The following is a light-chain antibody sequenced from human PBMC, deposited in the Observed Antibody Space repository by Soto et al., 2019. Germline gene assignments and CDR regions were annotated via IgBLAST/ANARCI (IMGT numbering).Light chain of an antibody. Sequence: EIVLTQSPGTLSLYPGERATLSCRASQSVTNNYLAWYQQKPGQSPRLLMYAASSRATGIPDRFSGSGSGSDFTLTISRLEPEDFAVYYCQQYVASPRTFGQGTKVEIK. CDR1: QSVTNNY. J-gene: IGKJ1*01. CDR3: QQYVASPRT. V-gene: IGKV3-20*01. CDR2: AAS.